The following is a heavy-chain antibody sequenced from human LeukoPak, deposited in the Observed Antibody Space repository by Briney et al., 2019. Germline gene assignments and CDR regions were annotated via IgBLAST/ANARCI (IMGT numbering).Heavy chain of an antibody. D-gene: IGHD6-13*01. Sequence: GGSLRLSCAASGFTFDDYAMHWVRQAPGKGLEWVSSISWNSGSRVYADSVKGRFTISRDNAKNSLYLQMNSLRAEDTALYYCAKVYFDTAAAFFDYWGQGTLVTVSP. CDR1: GFTFDDYA. V-gene: IGHV3-9*01. CDR2: ISWNSGSR. J-gene: IGHJ4*02. CDR3: AKVYFDTAAAFFDY.